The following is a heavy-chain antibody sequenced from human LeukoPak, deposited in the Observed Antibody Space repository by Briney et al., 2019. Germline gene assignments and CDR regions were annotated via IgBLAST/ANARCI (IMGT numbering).Heavy chain of an antibody. V-gene: IGHV3-21*01. Sequence: GGSLRLSCAASGFTFSSYMMNWVRQAPGKGLEWVSSINSGSTYTYYTESVKGRFTVSRDNAKNSLFLQTNSLRAEDTAIYYCAGSLTTLTYEGYWGQGTLVTVSS. D-gene: IGHD1-1*01. CDR3: AGSLTTLTYEGY. CDR1: GFTFSSYM. J-gene: IGHJ4*02. CDR2: INSGSTYT.